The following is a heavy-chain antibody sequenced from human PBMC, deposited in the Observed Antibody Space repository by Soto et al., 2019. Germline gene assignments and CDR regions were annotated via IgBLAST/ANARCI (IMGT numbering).Heavy chain of an antibody. CDR3: AKDMRSDTAMVTFSDPPCFDY. V-gene: IGHV3-23*01. CDR2: ISGSGGST. J-gene: IGHJ4*02. Sequence: EVQLLESGGGLVQPGGSLRLSCAASGFTFSSYAMSWVRQAPGKGLEWVSAISGSGGSTYYADSVKGRFTISRDNSKNTLYLQMNSLRAEDTAVYYCAKDMRSDTAMVTFSDPPCFDYWGQGTLVTVSS. CDR1: GFTFSSYA. D-gene: IGHD5-18*01.